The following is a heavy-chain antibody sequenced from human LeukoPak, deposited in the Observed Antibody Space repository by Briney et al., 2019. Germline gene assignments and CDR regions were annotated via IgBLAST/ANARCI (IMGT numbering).Heavy chain of an antibody. V-gene: IGHV3-21*01. Sequence: GGSLRLSCAASGCTFSSYTMNWVRQAPGKGLEWVSSINCGSTYIYYANTAKCRFTTPRHNAQTTLYLQMNSLRAADTAVYYCAAQYYDPSGWLGPFDIGGQGTMVTVPS. D-gene: IGHD3-22*01. CDR3: AAQYYDPSGWLGPFDI. CDR2: INCGSTYI. J-gene: IGHJ3*02. CDR1: GCTFSSYT.